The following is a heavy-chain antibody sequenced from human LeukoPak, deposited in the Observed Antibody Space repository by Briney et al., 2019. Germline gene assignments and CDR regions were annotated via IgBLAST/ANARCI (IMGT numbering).Heavy chain of an antibody. D-gene: IGHD6-13*01. CDR2: IHTSGRI. Sequence: SETLSLTCTVSGDSISSHYWSWLRQPPGKGLEWIGYIHTSGRINYNPSLKSRVTISVDTSKNQLSPKLTSVTAADTAVYYCARQSSAAGTFWFDPWGQGTLVTVSS. CDR1: GDSISSHY. J-gene: IGHJ5*02. V-gene: IGHV4-4*08. CDR3: ARQSSAAGTFWFDP.